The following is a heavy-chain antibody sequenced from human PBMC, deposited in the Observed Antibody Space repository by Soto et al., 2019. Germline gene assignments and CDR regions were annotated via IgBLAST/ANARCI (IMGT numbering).Heavy chain of an antibody. J-gene: IGHJ6*02. V-gene: IGHV1-2*02. CDR3: ARNFMGYCSSTSCYGGDGDYYYYGMDV. CDR2: INPNSGGT. D-gene: IGHD2-2*01. CDR1: GYTFTGYY. Sequence: ASVKVSCKASGYTFTGYYMHWVRQAPGQGLEWMGWINPNSGGTNYAQKFQGRVTMTRDTSISTAYMELSRLRSDDTAVYYCARNFMGYCSSTSCYGGDGDYYYYGMDVWGQGTTVTVS.